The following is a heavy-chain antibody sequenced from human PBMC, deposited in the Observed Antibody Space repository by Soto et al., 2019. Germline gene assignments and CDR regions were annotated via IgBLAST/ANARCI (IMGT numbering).Heavy chain of an antibody. CDR2: ISVYNGKT. D-gene: IGHD1-26*01. J-gene: IGHJ5*02. Sequence: QVQLVQSGAEVKKPGASVKVSCKASGYTFTSYGINWVRQAPGQGLEWMGRISVYNGKTNYAQKLQGRVTMTTDTSTSTDYMELRSLRSDDTAVYYCARVVGALGHWFDPWGQGTLVTVSS. V-gene: IGHV1-18*01. CDR3: ARVVGALGHWFDP. CDR1: GYTFTSYG.